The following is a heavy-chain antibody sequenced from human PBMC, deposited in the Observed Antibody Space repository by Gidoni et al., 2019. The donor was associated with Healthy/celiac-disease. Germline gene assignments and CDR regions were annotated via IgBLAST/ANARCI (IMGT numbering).Heavy chain of an antibody. CDR1: RYSFTNYC. D-gene: IGHD5-18*01. Sequence: EVQLVQSGAEVNKPGESLKISCKGSRYSFTNYCIGWVRQMPGKGLEWMGTIYPGDSDTRYSPACQGQITISADKSISTAYLQWSSRKASDTAMYYCARRSRGYSYGYYPDYWGQGTLVTVSS. CDR2: IYPGDSDT. CDR3: ARRSRGYSYGYYPDY. V-gene: IGHV5-51*01. J-gene: IGHJ4*02.